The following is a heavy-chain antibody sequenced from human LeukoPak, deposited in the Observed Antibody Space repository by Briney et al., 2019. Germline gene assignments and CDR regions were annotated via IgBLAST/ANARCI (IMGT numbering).Heavy chain of an antibody. V-gene: IGHV3-53*01. Sequence: GGSLRLSCAASGFTVSSNYMSWVRQAPGKGLEWVSVIYSGGSTYNADSVKGRFPISRDNSKNTLYLQMNSLRAEDTAVYYCARDRWGSSGYFGYWGQGTLVTVSS. CDR2: IYSGGST. CDR3: ARDRWGSSGYFGY. D-gene: IGHD3-22*01. J-gene: IGHJ4*02. CDR1: GFTVSSNY.